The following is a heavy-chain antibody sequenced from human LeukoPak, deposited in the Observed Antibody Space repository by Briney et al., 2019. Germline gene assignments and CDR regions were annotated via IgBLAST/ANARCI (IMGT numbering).Heavy chain of an antibody. J-gene: IGHJ4*02. D-gene: IGHD6-13*01. CDR1: GFTFSTYA. Sequence: GGSLRLSCAASGFTFSTYAMSWVRQAPGKGLEWVSVISGSGRTTYYADSVKGRFTISRDNAKNTLYVQMNSLRAEDTALYYCAKEASSNWFADYWGRGTLVTVSS. CDR2: ISGSGRTT. V-gene: IGHV3-23*01. CDR3: AKEASSNWFADY.